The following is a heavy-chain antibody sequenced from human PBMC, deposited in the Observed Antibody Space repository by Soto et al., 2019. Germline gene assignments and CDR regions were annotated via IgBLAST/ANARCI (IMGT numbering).Heavy chain of an antibody. Sequence: PSETLSLTCTVSGGSISSSSYYWGWIRQPPGKGLEWIGSIYYSGSTYYNPSLKSRVTISVDTSKNQFSLKLSSVTAADTAVYYCARANIAVAGTWGQGTLVTVS. CDR1: GGSISSSSYY. J-gene: IGHJ4*02. CDR2: IYYSGST. D-gene: IGHD6-19*01. V-gene: IGHV4-39*01. CDR3: ARANIAVAGT.